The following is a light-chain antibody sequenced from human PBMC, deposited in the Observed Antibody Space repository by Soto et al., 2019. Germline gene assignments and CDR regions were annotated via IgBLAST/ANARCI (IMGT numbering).Light chain of an antibody. CDR1: SSDVGGYNY. Sequence: QSALTQPPSASGSPGQSVTISCTGTSSDVGGYNYVSWYQQHPGKAPKVMIYEVSKRPSGVPDRFSGSKSGNTASLTVSGLQAEDEADYYCSSYGGSNHLVFGGGTKLTVL. CDR3: SSYGGSNHLV. J-gene: IGLJ2*01. V-gene: IGLV2-8*01. CDR2: EVS.